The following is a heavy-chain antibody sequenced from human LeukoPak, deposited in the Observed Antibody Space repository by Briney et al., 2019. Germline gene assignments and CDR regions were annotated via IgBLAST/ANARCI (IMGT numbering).Heavy chain of an antibody. V-gene: IGHV4-4*02. Sequence: SETLSLTCAVSGGSISSTNWWSWVRQPPGKGLEWIGEIYHSGSTNYNPSLKSRVTISVDKSKNQFSLKLSSVTAADTAVYYCAREKGYCSSTSCRPNNWFDPWGQETLVTVSS. D-gene: IGHD2-2*01. CDR3: AREKGYCSSTSCRPNNWFDP. CDR1: GGSISSTNW. J-gene: IGHJ5*02. CDR2: IYHSGST.